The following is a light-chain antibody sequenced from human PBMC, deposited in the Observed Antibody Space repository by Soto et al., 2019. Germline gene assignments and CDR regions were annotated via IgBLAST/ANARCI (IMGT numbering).Light chain of an antibody. CDR2: GDS. CDR1: SSDFGNYNL. V-gene: IGLV2-23*01. J-gene: IGLJ2*01. CDR3: CSVAGTDTVV. Sequence: QSALTQPAPVSGSPGQSITISCTGTSSDFGNYNLVSWYQQHPGKAPKLIIFGDSRRPSGVSDRFSGSKSANTASLTISGLQTEDEAEYHCCSVAGTDTVVFGGGTKLTVL.